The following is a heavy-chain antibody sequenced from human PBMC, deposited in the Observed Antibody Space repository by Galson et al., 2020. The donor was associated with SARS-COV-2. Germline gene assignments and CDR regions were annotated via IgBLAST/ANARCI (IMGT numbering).Heavy chain of an antibody. V-gene: IGHV2-5*02. CDR2: IYWDGDR. CDR3: AHLRGSSTNSFAP. Sequence: SGPTLVKPTQTLTLTCSFSGFSLTDQGEAVGWIRQPPGKALEWLSLIYWDGDRRYSPSLQTRLTVTKDTSKDQVVLTMTNIDPVDTATYYCAHLRGSSTNSFAPWGPGILVTVSS. CDR1: GFSLTDQGEA. J-gene: IGHJ5*02. D-gene: IGHD2-2*01.